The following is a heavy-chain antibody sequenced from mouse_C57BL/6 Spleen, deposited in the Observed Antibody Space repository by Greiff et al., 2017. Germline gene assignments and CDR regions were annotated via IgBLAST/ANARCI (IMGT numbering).Heavy chain of an antibody. CDR3: ARGGAPGYFDY. J-gene: IGHJ2*01. D-gene: IGHD3-1*01. V-gene: IGHV2-2*01. CDR1: GFSLTSYG. Sequence: VKLVESGPGLVQPSQSLSITCTVSGFSLTSYGVHWVRQSPGKGLEWLGVIWSGGSTDYHAAFISRLSISKDNSKSQFFFKMNSLQADDTAIYYCARGGAPGYFDYWGQGTTLTVSS. CDR2: IWSGGST.